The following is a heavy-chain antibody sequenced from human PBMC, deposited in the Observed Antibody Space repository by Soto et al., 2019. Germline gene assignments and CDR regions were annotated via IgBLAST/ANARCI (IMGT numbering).Heavy chain of an antibody. J-gene: IGHJ3*02. V-gene: IGHV4-4*07. D-gene: IGHD2-2*01. CDR1: GGSISSYY. CDR3: ARDPVDLPVAFDI. Sequence: QVQLQESGPGLVKPSETLSLTCTVSGGSISSYYWSWIRQPAGKGLEWIGRIYTSGSTNYNPSLKSRVTMSVDTSKNHLSLKLSSVTSADTAVYYCARDPVDLPVAFDIWGQGTMVTVSS. CDR2: IYTSGST.